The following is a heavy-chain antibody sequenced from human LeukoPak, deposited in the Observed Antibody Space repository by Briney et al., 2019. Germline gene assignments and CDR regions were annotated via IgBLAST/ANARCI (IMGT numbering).Heavy chain of an antibody. V-gene: IGHV1-2*02. Sequence: GASVKVSCKXSGYTFTGHYMHWVRQAPGQGLEFMGWINPKTGGTHCAQNFQGRVTMTRDTSISTAYMELSRLTSDDTAVYYCTRGGRYFMDWFDRWGQGTLVTVSS. CDR1: GYTFTGHY. J-gene: IGHJ5*02. CDR2: INPKTGGT. D-gene: IGHD2-21*01. CDR3: TRGGRYFMDWFDR.